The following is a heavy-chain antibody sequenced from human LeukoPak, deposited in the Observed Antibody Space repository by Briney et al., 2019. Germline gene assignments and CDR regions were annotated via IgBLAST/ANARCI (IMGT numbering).Heavy chain of an antibody. V-gene: IGHV3-33*01. CDR1: EFTFTTCG. J-gene: IGHJ4*02. CDR3: ARDWKTNSFDY. CDR2: IYYDGSNI. D-gene: IGHD1-1*01. Sequence: AGGSLRLSCAASEFTFTTCGMHWVRQAPGKGLEWVAFIYYDGSNIYYADYVKGRFTISRDISKNTLYLQMDSLRAEDTAIYYCARDWKTNSFDYWAREPWSPSPQ.